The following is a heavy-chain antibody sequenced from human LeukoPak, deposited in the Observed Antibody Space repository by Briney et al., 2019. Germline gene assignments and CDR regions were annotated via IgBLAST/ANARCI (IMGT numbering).Heavy chain of an antibody. J-gene: IGHJ4*02. V-gene: IGHV3-30-3*01. Sequence: GGSLRLSCAASGFTFSSYAMHWVRQAPGKGLEWVAVISYDGSNKYYADSVKGRFTISRDNSKNTLYLQMNSLRAEDTAVYYCARIRLPLLWFGGFDYWGQGTLVTVSS. CDR1: GFTFSSYA. CDR2: ISYDGSNK. D-gene: IGHD3-10*01. CDR3: ARIRLPLLWFGGFDY.